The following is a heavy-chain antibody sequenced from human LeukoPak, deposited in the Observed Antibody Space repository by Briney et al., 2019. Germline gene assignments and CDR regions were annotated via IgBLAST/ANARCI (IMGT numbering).Heavy chain of an antibody. CDR3: ARDGSYDSSGYLGYFQH. D-gene: IGHD3-22*01. CDR2: ISGSGGST. J-gene: IGHJ1*01. Sequence: GGSLRLSCAASGFTFSSYAMSWVRQAPGKGLEWVSAISGSGGSTYYADSVKGRFTISRDNSKNTLYLQMNSLRAEDTAVYYCARDGSYDSSGYLGYFQHWGQGTLVTVSS. CDR1: GFTFSSYA. V-gene: IGHV3-23*01.